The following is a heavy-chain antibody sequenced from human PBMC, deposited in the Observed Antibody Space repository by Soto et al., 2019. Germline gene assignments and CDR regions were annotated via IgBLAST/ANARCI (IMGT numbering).Heavy chain of an antibody. CDR1: GGSISSGDYY. J-gene: IGHJ6*02. Sequence: QVQLQESGPGLVKASQTLSLTCTVSGGSISSGDYYWSWIRQPPGKGLEWIGNIYNSGSTHYKPSLKSRVTIAADMSKNQCSLRRSSVTAADTAVYYCARSGGPRITMVRGVIPAISDYYYGMDVWGQGTTVTVSS. CDR3: ARSGGPRITMVRGVIPAISDYYYGMDV. V-gene: IGHV4-30-4*01. CDR2: IYNSGST. D-gene: IGHD3-10*01.